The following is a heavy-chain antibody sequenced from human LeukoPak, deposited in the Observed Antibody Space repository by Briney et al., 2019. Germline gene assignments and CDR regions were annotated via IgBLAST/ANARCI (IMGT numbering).Heavy chain of an antibody. J-gene: IGHJ3*02. CDR2: IYTSGST. CDR3: ASDYCSSTSRYDAFDI. Sequence: PSETLSLTCTVSGGSISSYYWSWIRQPAGKGLEWIGRIYTSGSTNYNPSLKSRVTMSVDTSKNQFSLKLSSVTAADTAVYYCASDYCSSTSRYDAFDIRGQGTMVTVSS. V-gene: IGHV4-4*07. CDR1: GGSISSYY. D-gene: IGHD2-2*01.